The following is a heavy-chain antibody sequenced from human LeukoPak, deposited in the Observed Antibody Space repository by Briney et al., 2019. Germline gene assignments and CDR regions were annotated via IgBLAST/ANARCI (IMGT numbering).Heavy chain of an antibody. CDR2: IKQDGSDK. V-gene: IGHV3-7*01. J-gene: IGHJ4*02. Sequence: GGSLRLSCAASGFTFSNVWMNWVRQAPGKGLEWVANIKQDGSDKYYVHSVKGRFTISRDNAKNSLFLLMHSLRAEDTAVYYCARGAWYNDRSGYSRFEYWGLGTEVTVSS. D-gene: IGHD3-22*01. CDR3: ARGAWYNDRSGYSRFEY. CDR1: GFTFSNVW.